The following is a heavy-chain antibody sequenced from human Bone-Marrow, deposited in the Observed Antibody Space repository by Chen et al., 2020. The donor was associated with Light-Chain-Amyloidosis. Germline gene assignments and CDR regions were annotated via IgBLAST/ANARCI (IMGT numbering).Heavy chain of an antibody. CDR3: ARRRDGYNFDY. Sequence: EVQLEQSGPEVTKPGESLKIPCKVSGYTFPNYWIGWLRQMPGKGLEWMGVICPDDSDARYSPSFEGQVTISADKSITTAYLQWRSLKASDTAMYYCARRRDGYNFDYWGQGTLVTVSS. V-gene: IGHV5-51*01. CDR1: GYTFPNYW. D-gene: IGHD5-12*01. CDR2: ICPDDSDA. J-gene: IGHJ4*02.